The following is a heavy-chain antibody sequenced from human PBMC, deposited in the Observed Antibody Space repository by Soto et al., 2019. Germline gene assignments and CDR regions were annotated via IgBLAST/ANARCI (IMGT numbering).Heavy chain of an antibody. Sequence: GGSLRLSCAASGFTFSSYAMHWVRQAPGKGLEWVAVISYDGSNKYYADSVKGRFTISRDNSKNTLYLQMNSLRAEDTAVYYCAMTFRYSYGFLGDYWGQGTLVTVSS. CDR1: GFTFSSYA. J-gene: IGHJ4*02. D-gene: IGHD5-18*01. V-gene: IGHV3-30-3*01. CDR3: AMTFRYSYGFLGDY. CDR2: ISYDGSNK.